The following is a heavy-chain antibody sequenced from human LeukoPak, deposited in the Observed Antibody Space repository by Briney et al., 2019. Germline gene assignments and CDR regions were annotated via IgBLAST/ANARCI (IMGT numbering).Heavy chain of an antibody. Sequence: SETLSLTCTVSGGSISSYYWSWIRQPPGKGLEWIGYIYYSGSTNYNPSLKSRVTISVDTSKNQFSLKLSSVTAADTAVYYCARHFPPYYYDSSGYYPYFDYWGRGTLVTVSS. CDR2: IYYSGST. D-gene: IGHD3-22*01. CDR3: ARHFPPYYYDSSGYYPYFDY. CDR1: GGSISSYY. J-gene: IGHJ4*02. V-gene: IGHV4-59*08.